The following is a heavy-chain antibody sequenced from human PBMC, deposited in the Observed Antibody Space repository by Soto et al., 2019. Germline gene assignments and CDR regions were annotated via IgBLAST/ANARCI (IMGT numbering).Heavy chain of an antibody. CDR3: AREGRVTTGDNWFDP. Sequence: PSETLSLTCTVSGGSISSYYWSWIRQPPGKGLEWIGYIYYSGSTNYNPSLKSRVTISVDTSKNQFSLKLSSVTAADTAVYYCAREGRVTTGDNWFDPWGQGTLVTVSS. CDR2: IYYSGST. CDR1: GGSISSYY. J-gene: IGHJ5*02. V-gene: IGHV4-59*01. D-gene: IGHD4-17*01.